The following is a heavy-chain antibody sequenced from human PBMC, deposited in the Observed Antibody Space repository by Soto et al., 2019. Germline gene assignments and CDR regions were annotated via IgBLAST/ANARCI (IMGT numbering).Heavy chain of an antibody. CDR2: ISSSGDYT. CDR3: ARFSAAGYCTSTTCYRYLDY. CDR1: RFTFSNYA. V-gene: IGHV3-23*01. Sequence: HPGGSLRLSCAASRFTFSNYAMSWVRQAPGKGLEWVSGISSSGDYTYYADSVKGRFTISRDNSKNTLYLQMNSLRAEDSALYYCARFSAAGYCTSTTCYRYLDYWGQGTLVTVSS. J-gene: IGHJ4*02. D-gene: IGHD2-2*01.